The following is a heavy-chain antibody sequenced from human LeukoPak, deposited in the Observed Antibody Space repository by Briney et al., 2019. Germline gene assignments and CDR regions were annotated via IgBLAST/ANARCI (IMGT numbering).Heavy chain of an antibody. J-gene: IGHJ4*02. CDR2: INPSGGTT. CDR3: AREIGPRQLHLWGSAFDY. Sequence: ASVKVSCKASVGTFINYYMHWVRQAPAQGLEWMGIINPSGGTTSYAQNFQGRVTMTRDTSTSTVYMELSSLRSEDTAVYYCAREIGPRQLHLWGSAFDYWGQGTLVTVSS. D-gene: IGHD5-18*01. CDR1: VGTFINYY. V-gene: IGHV1-46*01.